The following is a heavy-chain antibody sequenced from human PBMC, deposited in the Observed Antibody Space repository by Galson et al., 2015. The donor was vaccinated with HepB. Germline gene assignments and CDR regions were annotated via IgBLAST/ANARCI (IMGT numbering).Heavy chain of an antibody. CDR2: INPNSGGT. CDR3: ARSKRVWVVQGVPPLHFDY. D-gene: IGHD3-10*01. V-gene: IGHV1-2*06. Sequence: SVKVSCKASGYTFTGYYMHWVRQAPGQGLEWMGRINPNSGGTNYAQKFQGRVTMTRDTSISTAYMELSRLRSDDTAVYYCARSKRVWVVQGVPPLHFDYWGQGTLVTVSS. J-gene: IGHJ4*02. CDR1: GYTFTGYY.